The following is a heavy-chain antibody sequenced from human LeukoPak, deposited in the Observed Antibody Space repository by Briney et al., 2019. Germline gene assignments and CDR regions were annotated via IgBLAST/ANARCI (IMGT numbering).Heavy chain of an antibody. D-gene: IGHD6-13*01. CDR2: IYYSGST. V-gene: IGHV4-39*01. CDR3: ARHLYSSSWFDY. J-gene: IGHJ4*02. CDR1: GGSISSSSYY. Sequence: SETLSLTCTVSGGSISSSSYYWGWIRQPPGKGLEWIGSIYYSGSTYYNPSLKSRVTISVDTSKNQFSLKLSSVTAADTAVYYCARHLYSSSWFDYWGQGTLVTVSS.